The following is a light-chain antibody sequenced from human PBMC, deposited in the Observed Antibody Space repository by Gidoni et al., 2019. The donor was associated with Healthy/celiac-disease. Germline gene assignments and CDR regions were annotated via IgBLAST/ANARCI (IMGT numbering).Light chain of an antibody. CDR2: GAS. V-gene: IGKV3-15*01. CDR1: QRVNSN. J-gene: IGKJ2*01. CDR3: QQYNNWPPYT. Sequence: EIVMTQSPATLSVSPGERATLSCRASQRVNSNLAWYQQKPGQAPRLLIYGASTRATGIPARFSGSGSGTEFPLTISSLQSEDFAVYYCQQYNNWPPYTFGQGTKLEIK.